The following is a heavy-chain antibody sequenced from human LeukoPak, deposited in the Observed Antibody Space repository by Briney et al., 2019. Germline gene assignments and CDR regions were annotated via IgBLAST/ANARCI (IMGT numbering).Heavy chain of an antibody. CDR2: IGGSASNI. CDR3: AKEWSAFDI. D-gene: IGHD2-15*01. Sequence: GGSLRLSCAASGLTVTDYCMHWIRQAPGKGLEWVSFIGGSASNIYYADSVKGRFTISRDIAKNSLYLQMNSLRAEDTAVYYCAKEWSAFDIWGQGTMVTVSS. J-gene: IGHJ3*02. V-gene: IGHV3-11*04. CDR1: GLTVTDYC.